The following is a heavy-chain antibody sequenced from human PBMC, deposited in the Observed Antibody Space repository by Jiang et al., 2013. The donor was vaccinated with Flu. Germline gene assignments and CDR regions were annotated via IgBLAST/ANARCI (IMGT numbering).Heavy chain of an antibody. V-gene: IGHV4-59*01. CDR1: GGSISSYY. Sequence: GSGLVKPSETLSLTCTVSGGSISSYYWSWIRQPPGKGLEWIGYIYYSGSTNYNPSLKSRVTISVDTSKNQFSLKLSSVTAADTAVYYCARYYYDSSGYYYGDWGQGTLVTVSS. CDR2: IYYSGST. CDR3: ARYYYDSSGYYYGD. J-gene: IGHJ4*02. D-gene: IGHD3-22*01.